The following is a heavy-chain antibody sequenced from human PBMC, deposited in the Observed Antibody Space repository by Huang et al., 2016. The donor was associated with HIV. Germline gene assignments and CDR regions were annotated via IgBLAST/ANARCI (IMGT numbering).Heavy chain of an antibody. D-gene: IGHD2-8*01. J-gene: IGHJ4*02. Sequence: QVQLQQWGAGLLKPSETLSLTCAVYGGSVSGFSWTWIRQPPGKGLGWLGEINPVGNTNYNPSLKSRVTIAEDTSKNQLSLKLISVTAADTAMYYCARVEYAYGSRRLLYWGQGTLVTVST. V-gene: IGHV4-34*01. CDR1: GGSVSGFS. CDR3: ARVEYAYGSRRLLY. CDR2: INPVGNT.